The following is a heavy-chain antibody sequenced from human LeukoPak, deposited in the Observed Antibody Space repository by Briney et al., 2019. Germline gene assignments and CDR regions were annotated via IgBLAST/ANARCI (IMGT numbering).Heavy chain of an antibody. J-gene: IGHJ4*02. CDR3: TRDQSGGYNLFDH. V-gene: IGHV3-15*01. D-gene: IGHD5-24*01. Sequence: GGSLRLSCAASGFTFTNAWMSWVRQAPGKGLQWVGRIKTKADGGTTDYAAPVKGRFTISRDDSKTTLYLQMNSLKTEDTAVYYRTRDQSGGYNLFDHWGQGTLVSVSS. CDR1: GFTFTNAW. CDR2: IKTKADGGTT.